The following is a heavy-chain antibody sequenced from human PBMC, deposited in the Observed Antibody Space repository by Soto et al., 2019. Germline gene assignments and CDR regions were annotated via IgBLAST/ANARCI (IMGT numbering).Heavy chain of an antibody. CDR1: GFTFNSHA. CDR2: ISFDGRNE. J-gene: IGHJ4*02. Sequence: QEQLVESGGGVVQPGRSLRLSCVSSGFTFNSHAMDWVRQAPGKGLEWVALISFDGRNEYYADSVKGRFTVSRDNSQNTLYLQMNSLSTEDTAVYYCARNPGVGYCSGGSCYAPDHWGQGTLVTVSS. D-gene: IGHD2-15*01. CDR3: ARNPGVGYCSGGSCYAPDH. V-gene: IGHV3-30*04.